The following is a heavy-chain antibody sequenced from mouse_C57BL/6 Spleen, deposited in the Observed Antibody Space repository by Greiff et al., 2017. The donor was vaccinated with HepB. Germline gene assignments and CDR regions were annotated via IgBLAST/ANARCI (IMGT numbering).Heavy chain of an antibody. V-gene: IGHV3-6*01. J-gene: IGHJ1*03. Sequence: EVKLQESGPGLVKPSQSLSLTCSVTGYSITSGYYWNWIRQFPGNKLEWMGYISYDGSNNYNPSLKNRISITRDTSKNQFFLKLNSVTTEDTATYYCARASTWYFDVWGTGTTVTVSS. CDR1: GYSITSGYY. CDR3: ARASTWYFDV. CDR2: ISYDGSN.